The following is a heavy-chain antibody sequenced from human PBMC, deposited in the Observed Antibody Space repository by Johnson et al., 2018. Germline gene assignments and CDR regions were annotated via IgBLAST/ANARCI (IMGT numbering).Heavy chain of an antibody. D-gene: IGHD3-22*01. J-gene: IGHJ6*03. Sequence: EVQLVESGGGLVQPGGSLRLSCAASGFTVSSNYMSWVRQAPGKGLEWVSVIYGGGSTYYADFVKGRLTVSRDNSKNTLYFQMNSLRAEDTAVYYCARVLYDSSGYYVGYHYYYMDVWGKGTTVTVSS. CDR2: IYGGGST. CDR3: ARVLYDSSGYYVGYHYYYMDV. V-gene: IGHV3-66*02. CDR1: GFTVSSNY.